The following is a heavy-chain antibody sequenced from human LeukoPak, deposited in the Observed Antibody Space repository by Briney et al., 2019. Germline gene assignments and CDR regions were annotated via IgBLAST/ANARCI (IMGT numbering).Heavy chain of an antibody. CDR2: ISWNSGSI. D-gene: IGHD3-10*01. J-gene: IGHJ4*02. V-gene: IGHV3-9*01. CDR3: AKDSEVRGVIITVGYFDY. CDR1: GFTFDDYA. Sequence: PLRLSCAASGFTFDDYAMHWVRQAPGKGLEWVSGISWNSGSIGYADSVKGRFTISRDNAKNSLYLQMNSLRAEDTALYYCAKDSEVRGVIITVGYFDYWGQGTLVTVSS.